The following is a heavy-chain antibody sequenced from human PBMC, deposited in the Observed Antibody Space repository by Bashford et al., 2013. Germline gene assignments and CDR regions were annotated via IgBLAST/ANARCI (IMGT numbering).Heavy chain of an antibody. CDR2: INPNPNSGAT. Sequence: ASVKVSCKASGYTFSDYYLHWVRQAPGQGLEWMGWINPNPNSGATKYAQKFQGRVTMTTDTSTNTVNMELRRLRSDDTAVYYCARDREILSYCGGGDCYSDTFDIWGQGTMVTVSS. CDR1: GYTFSDYY. V-gene: IGHV1-2*02. CDR3: ARDREILSYCGGGDCYSDTFDI. J-gene: IGHJ3*02. D-gene: IGHD2-15*01.